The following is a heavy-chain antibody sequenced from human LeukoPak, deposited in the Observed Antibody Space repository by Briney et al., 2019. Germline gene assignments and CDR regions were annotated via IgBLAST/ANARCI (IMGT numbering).Heavy chain of an antibody. Sequence: GGSLRLSCATSGLTVSSDYMSWVRQAPGKGLEWVSSISSSSTYIYYADSVKGRFAISRDSAKNSLYLQMNSLRAEDTAVYYCARDMNTVTTAYFHHWGQGTLVTVSS. CDR2: ISSSSTYI. J-gene: IGHJ1*01. CDR3: ARDMNTVTTAYFHH. D-gene: IGHD4-17*01. V-gene: IGHV3-21*01. CDR1: GLTVSSDY.